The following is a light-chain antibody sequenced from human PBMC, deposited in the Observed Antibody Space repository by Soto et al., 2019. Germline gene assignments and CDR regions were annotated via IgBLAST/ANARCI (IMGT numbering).Light chain of an antibody. V-gene: IGKV1-5*01. CDR1: QSISSW. Sequence: DIQMTQSPSSLSGSVGERVTITCRASQSISSWLAWYQQKPGKAPKLLIYDASSLESGVPSRFSGSGSGTEFTLTISSLQPDDFATYYCQQYNSYSWTFGQGTKVDIK. J-gene: IGKJ1*01. CDR2: DAS. CDR3: QQYNSYSWT.